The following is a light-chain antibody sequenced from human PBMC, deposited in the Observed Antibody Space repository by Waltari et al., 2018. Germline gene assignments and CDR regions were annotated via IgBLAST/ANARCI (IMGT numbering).Light chain of an antibody. CDR3: QHYVSLPVT. J-gene: IGKJ1*01. V-gene: IGKV3-20*01. Sequence: EMVLTQSPGNLSLSPGERDTLPCRASPSVSRSLAWYQQNPGQAPRLLIYGSSNRATGIPDRFRGSGSGTYFSLIISRLQPEDFALYYCQHYVSLPVTFGQGTKVEIK. CDR1: PSVSRS. CDR2: GSS.